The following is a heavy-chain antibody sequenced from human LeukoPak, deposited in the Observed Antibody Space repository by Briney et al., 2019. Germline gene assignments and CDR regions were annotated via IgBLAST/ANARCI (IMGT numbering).Heavy chain of an antibody. CDR2: VYYSGST. CDR3: VRDRELNY. D-gene: IGHD1-7*01. J-gene: IGHJ4*02. V-gene: IGHV4-59*01. CDR1: GDSINPYY. Sequence: SETLSLTCTASGDSINPYYWSWIRQPPGKGLEWIGCVYYSGSTNYNPSLKSRVTISVDTSKNHFSLKLTSVTAADTAVYYCVRDRELNYWGQGTLVTVSS.